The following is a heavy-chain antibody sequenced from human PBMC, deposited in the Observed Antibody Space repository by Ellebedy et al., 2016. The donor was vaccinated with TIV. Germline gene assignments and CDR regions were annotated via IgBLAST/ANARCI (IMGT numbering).Heavy chain of an antibody. D-gene: IGHD4-17*01. J-gene: IGHJ3*02. CDR1: GFSFSSYW. CDR3: ATDGSYGDYRSPTHAFVM. CDR2: INQDGSDK. V-gene: IGHV3-7*01. Sequence: GGSLRLSCAASGFSFSSYWMSWVRQVPGRGLEWVANINQDGSDKYYVDSLRGRFTISRDNAKNSLYLQMNSLRGEDTAVYYCATDGSYGDYRSPTHAFVMWGQGTLVTVSS.